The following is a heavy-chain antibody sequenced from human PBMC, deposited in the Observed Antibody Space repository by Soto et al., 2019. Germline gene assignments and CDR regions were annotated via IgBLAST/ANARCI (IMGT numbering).Heavy chain of an antibody. D-gene: IGHD5-12*01. V-gene: IGHV4-30-4*01. J-gene: IGHJ4*02. CDR2: TYYSGST. CDR1: GGSISSGDYY. Sequence: PSETLSLTCTVSGGSISSGDYYWSWIRQPPGKGLEWIGYTYYSGSTYYNPSLKSRVTISVDTSKNQFSLKLSSVTAADTAVYYCARVVSDYEFRYWGQGTLVTVSS. CDR3: ARVVSDYEFRY.